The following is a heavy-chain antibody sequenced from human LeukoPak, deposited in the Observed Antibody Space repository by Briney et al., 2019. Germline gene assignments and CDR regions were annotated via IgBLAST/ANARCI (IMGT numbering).Heavy chain of an antibody. CDR1: GGSFSGYY. J-gene: IGHJ4*02. CDR2: INHSGST. V-gene: IGHV4-34*01. CDR3: ARARGVRLGGNSIPSLYY. Sequence: SETLSLTCAVYGGSFSGYYWSWIRQPPGKGLEWIGEINHSGSTNYNPSLKSRVTISVDTFKNQFSLKLSSVTAADTAVYYCARARGVRLGGNSIPSLYYWGQGTLVTVSS. D-gene: IGHD4-23*01.